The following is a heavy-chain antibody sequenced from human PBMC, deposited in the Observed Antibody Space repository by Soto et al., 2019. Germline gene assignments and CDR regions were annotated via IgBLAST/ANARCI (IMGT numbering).Heavy chain of an antibody. Sequence: GGSLRLSCAASGFTFSSYGMHWVRQAPGKGLEWVAVISYDGSNKYYADSVKGRFTISRDNSKNTLYLQMNSLRAEDTAVYYCAKAFNYDSSGYSFDYWGQGTLVTVSS. CDR2: ISYDGSNK. CDR3: AKAFNYDSSGYSFDY. V-gene: IGHV3-30*18. J-gene: IGHJ4*02. D-gene: IGHD3-22*01. CDR1: GFTFSSYG.